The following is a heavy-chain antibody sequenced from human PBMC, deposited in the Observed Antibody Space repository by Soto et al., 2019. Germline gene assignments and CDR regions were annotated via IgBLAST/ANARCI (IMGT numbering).Heavy chain of an antibody. CDR2: ISYSGNT. V-gene: IGHV4-59*01. CDR1: GDSSSSYY. J-gene: IGHJ4*02. Sequence: PSETLSLTGTICGDSSSSYYWSWILQRPGKVLEWIGYISYSGNTNYNPSLKRRGTISIDTSKQQLCLKVTSVNAADTAVYYCACLRAYRGSPIDYWGQGAQVTVSS. D-gene: IGHD2-15*01. CDR3: ACLRAYRGSPIDY.